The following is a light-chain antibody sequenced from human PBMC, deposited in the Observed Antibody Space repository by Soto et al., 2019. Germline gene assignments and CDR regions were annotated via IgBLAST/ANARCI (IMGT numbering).Light chain of an antibody. CDR1: QSVDSKY. J-gene: IGKJ4*01. Sequence: EIVLMQSPGTLSLSPGEGATLSCRPSQSVDSKYISWYQQKSGQAPRLLIYGASRRATGIPDRFSGSASGTDFTLTISRLEPEDFAVYYCHQYASSPLTFGGGTKVEIK. CDR2: GAS. V-gene: IGKV3-20*01. CDR3: HQYASSPLT.